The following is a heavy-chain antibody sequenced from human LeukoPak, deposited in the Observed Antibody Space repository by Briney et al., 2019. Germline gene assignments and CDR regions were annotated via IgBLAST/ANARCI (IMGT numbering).Heavy chain of an antibody. CDR2: ISYDGSYK. D-gene: IGHD4-17*01. Sequence: GGSLRLSCAASGFTFSSYAMHWVRQAPGKGLEWVAVISYDGSYKYYADSVKGRFTISRDNSKNTLYLQMNSLRAEDTAVYYCARDFDDYGAPRPDYWGQGTLVTVSS. V-gene: IGHV3-30-3*01. CDR1: GFTFSSYA. CDR3: ARDFDDYGAPRPDY. J-gene: IGHJ4*02.